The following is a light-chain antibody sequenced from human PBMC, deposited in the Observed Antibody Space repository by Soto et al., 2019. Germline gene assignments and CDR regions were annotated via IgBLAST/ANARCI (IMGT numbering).Light chain of an antibody. CDR1: SSDIGGYPY. Sequence: QSVLTQPASVSGSPGQSITISCTGTSSDIGGYPYVSWHQQHPGKAPKLMIYEVRNRPSGVSNRFSGSKSGITASLTISGLQAEDEADYYCSSSTTSSTQVFGTGTKLTVL. V-gene: IGLV2-14*01. CDR3: SSSTTSSTQV. J-gene: IGLJ1*01. CDR2: EVR.